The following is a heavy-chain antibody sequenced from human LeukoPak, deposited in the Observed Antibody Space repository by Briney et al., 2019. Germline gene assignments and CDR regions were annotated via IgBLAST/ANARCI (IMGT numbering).Heavy chain of an antibody. Sequence: SETLSLTCTVSGGSISSYYWSWIRQPPGKGLEWIGYIYYSGSTNYNPSLKSRVTISVDTSKNQFSLKLSSVTAADTAVYYCARSYYDFFGLTDAFDIWGQGTMVTVSS. CDR3: ARSYYDFFGLTDAFDI. CDR1: GGSISSYY. CDR2: IYYSGST. V-gene: IGHV4-59*01. D-gene: IGHD3-3*01. J-gene: IGHJ3*02.